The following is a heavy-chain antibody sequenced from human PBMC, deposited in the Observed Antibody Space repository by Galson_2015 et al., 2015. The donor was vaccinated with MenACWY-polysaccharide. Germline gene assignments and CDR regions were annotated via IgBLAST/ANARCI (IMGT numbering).Heavy chain of an antibody. CDR1: GYMFTSYD. CDR2: MNPNSGNT. V-gene: IGHV1-8*01. D-gene: IGHD6-13*01. CDR3: ARGVTAAGSGFDY. Sequence: SVKVSCKASGYMFTSYDINWVRQAPGHGLEWMGWMNPNSGNTGYAQKFQGRVTMTRNTSIRTAYMELSSLRSDDTAVCYCARGVTAAGSGFDYWGQGALVTVSS. J-gene: IGHJ4*02.